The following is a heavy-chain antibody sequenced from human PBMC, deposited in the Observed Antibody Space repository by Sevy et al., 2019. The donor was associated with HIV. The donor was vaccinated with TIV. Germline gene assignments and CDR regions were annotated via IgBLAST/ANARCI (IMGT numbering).Heavy chain of an antibody. CDR1: GFTFSNYA. CDR3: ARERGEVRNYYYYGMDV. V-gene: IGHV3-21*01. J-gene: IGHJ6*02. D-gene: IGHD3-16*01. CDR2: ISSSSSYI. Sequence: GGSLRLSCAASGFTFSNYAMNWVRQAPGKGLEWVSSISSSSSYIYYADSVKGRFTISRDNAKNSLYLQMNSLRAEDTAVYYCARERGEVRNYYYYGMDVWGQGTTVTVSS.